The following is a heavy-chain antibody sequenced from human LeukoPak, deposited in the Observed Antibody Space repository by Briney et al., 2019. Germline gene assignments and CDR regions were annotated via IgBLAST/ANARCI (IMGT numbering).Heavy chain of an antibody. CDR3: ARGWKVRGVSPAFDY. CDR2: INHSGST. Sequence: SETLSLTCAVYGGSFSGYYWSWIRQPPGKGLEWIGEINHSGSTNYNPSLKSRVTISVDTSKNQFSLKLSSVTAADTAVYYCARGWKVRGVSPAFDYWGQRTLVTVSS. D-gene: IGHD3-10*01. J-gene: IGHJ4*02. V-gene: IGHV4-34*01. CDR1: GGSFSGYY.